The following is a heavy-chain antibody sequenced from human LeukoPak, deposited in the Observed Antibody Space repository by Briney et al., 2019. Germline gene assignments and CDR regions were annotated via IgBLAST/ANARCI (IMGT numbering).Heavy chain of an antibody. Sequence: GGSLRLSCAASGFTFSSYSMNWVRQAPGKGLEWVSSISSSSSYIYYADSVKGRFTISRDNAKNSLYLQMNSLRAGDTALYYCARDLLGYNKHYMDVWGKGTTVTVSS. CDR2: ISSSSSYI. D-gene: IGHD3-9*01. V-gene: IGHV3-21*01. CDR1: GFTFSSYS. J-gene: IGHJ6*03. CDR3: ARDLLGYNKHYMDV.